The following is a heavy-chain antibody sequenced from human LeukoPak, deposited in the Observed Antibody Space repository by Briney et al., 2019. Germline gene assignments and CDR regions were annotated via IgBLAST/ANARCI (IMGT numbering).Heavy chain of an antibody. CDR1: GGSISSGGYS. V-gene: IGHV4-30-2*01. J-gene: IGHJ4*02. CDR2: IYHSGST. CDR3: ARGEMATIPFDY. Sequence: PSQTLSLTCADSGGSISSGGYSWSWIRQPPGKGLEWIGYIYHSGSTYYNPSLKSRVTISVDRSKNQFSLKLSSVTAADTAVYYCARGEMATIPFDYWGQGTLVTVSS. D-gene: IGHD5-24*01.